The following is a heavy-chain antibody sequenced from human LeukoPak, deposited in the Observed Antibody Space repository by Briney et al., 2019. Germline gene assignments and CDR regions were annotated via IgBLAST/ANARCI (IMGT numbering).Heavy chain of an antibody. Sequence: VASVKVSCKASGGTFSSYAISWVRQATGQGLEWMGWMNPNSGNTGYAQKFQGRVTMTRNTSISTAYMELSSLRSEDTAVYYCARGYDSSGTYYYYMDVWGKGTTVTVSS. CDR2: MNPNSGNT. D-gene: IGHD3-22*01. J-gene: IGHJ6*03. CDR3: ARGYDSSGTYYYYMDV. V-gene: IGHV1-8*02. CDR1: GGTFSSYA.